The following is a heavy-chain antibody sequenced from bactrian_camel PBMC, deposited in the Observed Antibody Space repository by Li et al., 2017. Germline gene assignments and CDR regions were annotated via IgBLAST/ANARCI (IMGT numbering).Heavy chain of an antibody. Sequence: TYSRNCMGWFRQAPGKEREGVGTIDRDGLTKYADSVKGRFTFTKDNAKNILYLQMNSLIPDDTAMYYCAADPTSAYCYSFNLNHKIYGQGTQVTVSS. D-gene: IGHD1*01. CDR2: IDRDGLT. V-gene: IGHV3S53*01. J-gene: IGHJ4*01. CDR1: TYSRNC.